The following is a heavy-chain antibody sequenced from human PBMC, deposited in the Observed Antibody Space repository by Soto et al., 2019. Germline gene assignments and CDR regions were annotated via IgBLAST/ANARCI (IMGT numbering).Heavy chain of an antibody. Sequence: EVQLVESGGGLVQPGGSLRLSCAASGFMFSNYDMNWVRQAPGKGLEWVSYISSSGTTIYYADSVKGRFTISRDNGKKSLYLHMNSLRAEDTAVYYCARVVANFWSGYYPFDHWGQGTLVTVSS. D-gene: IGHD3-3*01. CDR2: ISSSGTTI. CDR3: ARVVANFWSGYYPFDH. V-gene: IGHV3-48*03. J-gene: IGHJ4*02. CDR1: GFMFSNYD.